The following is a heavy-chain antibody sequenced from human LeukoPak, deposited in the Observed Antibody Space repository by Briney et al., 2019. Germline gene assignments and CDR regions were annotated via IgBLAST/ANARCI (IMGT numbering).Heavy chain of an antibody. CDR1: GYTFTGSY. CDR3: ARYIGGSGWC. CDR2: IDVNSGDT. D-gene: IGHD3-16*01. V-gene: IGHV1-2*06. J-gene: IGHJ4*02. Sequence: ASVTDSCKTSGYTFTGSYVHWVRQAPGQGLEWMGRIDVNSGDTYLAQKFQGRVTLTRDTSISTDYLELSSLNSDDSSVYYCARYIGGSGWCWGQGALVTVSS.